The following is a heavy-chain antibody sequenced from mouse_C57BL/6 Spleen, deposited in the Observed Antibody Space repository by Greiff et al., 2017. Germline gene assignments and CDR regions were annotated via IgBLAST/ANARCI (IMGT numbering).Heavy chain of an antibody. D-gene: IGHD2-4*01. CDR2: ISSGGSYT. CDR3: ARSTMIPGYFDV. J-gene: IGHJ1*03. Sequence: EVKLVESGGDLVKPGGSLKLSCAASGFTFSSYGMSWVRQTPDKRLEWVATISSGGSYTYYPDSVKGRFTISRDNAKNTLYLQMSSLKSEDTAMYYWARSTMIPGYFDVWGTGTTVTVSS. CDR1: GFTFSSYG. V-gene: IGHV5-6*01.